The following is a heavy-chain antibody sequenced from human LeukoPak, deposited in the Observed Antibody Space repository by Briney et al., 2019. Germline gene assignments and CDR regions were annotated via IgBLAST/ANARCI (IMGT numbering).Heavy chain of an antibody. J-gene: IGHJ4*02. CDR1: GFTFSSYW. CDR2: ISGSSSHI. CDR3: ARVASNIPAARVSFDY. V-gene: IGHV3-21*01. D-gene: IGHD2-2*01. Sequence: GGSLRLSCAASGFTFSSYWMSWVRQAPGKGLEWVSSISGSSSHIYYADSVKGRFTISRDNAKNSLYLQMNSLRAEDTAVYYCARVASNIPAARVSFDYWGQGTLVTVSS.